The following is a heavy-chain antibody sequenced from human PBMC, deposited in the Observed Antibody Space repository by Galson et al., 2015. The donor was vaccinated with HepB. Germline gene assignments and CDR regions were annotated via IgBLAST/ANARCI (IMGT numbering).Heavy chain of an antibody. D-gene: IGHD6-19*01. CDR3: ARDPYLYSALAGTMAGFDY. CDR2: ISGSDDST. Sequence: LRLSCAASGFSLTNYEMNWVRQAPGKGLEWVSAISGSDDSTYFADSGKGRFSIFRDNSKNTLYLLMNSLRAEDTAVCYCARDPYLYSALAGTMAGFDYWGQGTLVTVSS. V-gene: IGHV3-23*01. J-gene: IGHJ4*02. CDR1: GFSLTNYE.